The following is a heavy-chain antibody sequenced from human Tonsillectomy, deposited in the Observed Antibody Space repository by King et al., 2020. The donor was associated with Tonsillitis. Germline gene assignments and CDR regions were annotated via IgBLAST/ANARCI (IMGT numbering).Heavy chain of an antibody. CDR1: GFTFSNAW. CDR3: ASEVVTVAFDY. D-gene: IGHD2-15*01. J-gene: IGHJ4*02. CDR2: SSSSSSTI. V-gene: IGHV3-48*04. Sequence: VQLVESGGGLVKPGRSLRVSCAVSGFTFSNAWMSWVRQAPGKGLEWISYSSSSSSTIYYADSVKGRFTISRDNAKNSLYLQMNSLRAEDTAVYYCASEVVTVAFDYWGQGTLVTVSS.